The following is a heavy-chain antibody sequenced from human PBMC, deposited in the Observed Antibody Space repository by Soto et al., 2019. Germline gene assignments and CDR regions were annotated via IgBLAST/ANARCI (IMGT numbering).Heavy chain of an antibody. CDR2: ISGSGGST. CDR1: GFTFSSYA. Sequence: GGSLRLSCAASGFTFSSYAMSWVRQAPGKGLEWVSAISGSGGSTYYADSVKGRFTISRDNSKNTLYLQMKSLRAEDTAVYYCAKESTGVNYYYYGMDVWGQGTTVTVSS. V-gene: IGHV3-23*01. J-gene: IGHJ6*02. D-gene: IGHD2-2*01. CDR3: AKESTGVNYYYYGMDV.